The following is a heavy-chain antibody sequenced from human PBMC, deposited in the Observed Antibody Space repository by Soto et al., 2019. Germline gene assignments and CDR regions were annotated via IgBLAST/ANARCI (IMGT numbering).Heavy chain of an antibody. V-gene: IGHV1-3*01. D-gene: IGHD5-18*01. Sequence: ASVKVSCKASGYTFTSYAMHWVRQAPGQRLEWMGWINAGNGNTKYSQKFQGRVTITRDTSASTAYMELSSLRSEDTAVYYCAGYYTAMVTEENWFDPWGQGTLVTVSS. CDR1: GYTFTSYA. J-gene: IGHJ5*02. CDR2: INAGNGNT. CDR3: AGYYTAMVTEENWFDP.